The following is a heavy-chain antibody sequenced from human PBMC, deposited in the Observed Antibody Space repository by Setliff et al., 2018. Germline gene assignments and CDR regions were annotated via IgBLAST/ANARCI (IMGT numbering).Heavy chain of an antibody. J-gene: IGHJ4*02. CDR1: GYAFGSSG. D-gene: IGHD4-4*01. CDR3: ARGDYSNPCDY. CDR2: ISAYNGYI. Sequence: ASVKVSCKASGYAFGSSGISWVRQAPGQGLEWMGWISAYNGYIVYAQKFQGRVTLTRDTSTSTVYLDLSSLRFEDTAIYYCARGDYSNPCDYWGQGTLVTVSS. V-gene: IGHV1-18*01.